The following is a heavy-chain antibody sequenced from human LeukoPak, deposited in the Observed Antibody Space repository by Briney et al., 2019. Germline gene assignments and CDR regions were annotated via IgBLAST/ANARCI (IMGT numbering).Heavy chain of an antibody. Sequence: SEALSLTCTVSGGSISSYYWSWIRQPPGKGLEWIGYIYYSGSTNYNPPLKSRVTISVDTSKNQFSLKLSSVTAADTAVYYCARLHPERPRYHYGMDVWGQGTTVTVSS. CDR3: ARLHPERPRYHYGMDV. V-gene: IGHV4-59*08. J-gene: IGHJ6*02. CDR1: GGSISSYY. D-gene: IGHD1-14*01. CDR2: IYYSGST.